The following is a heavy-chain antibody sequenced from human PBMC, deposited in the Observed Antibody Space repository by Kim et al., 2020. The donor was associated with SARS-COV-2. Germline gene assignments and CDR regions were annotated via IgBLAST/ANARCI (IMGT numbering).Heavy chain of an antibody. D-gene: IGHD3-22*01. V-gene: IGHV4-59*09. J-gene: IGHJ3*02. Sequence: LKSRVTISVDTSKNQFSLKLSSVTAADTAVYYCASGTYYYDSSGRAFDIWGQGTMVTVSS. CDR3: ASGTYYYDSSGRAFDI.